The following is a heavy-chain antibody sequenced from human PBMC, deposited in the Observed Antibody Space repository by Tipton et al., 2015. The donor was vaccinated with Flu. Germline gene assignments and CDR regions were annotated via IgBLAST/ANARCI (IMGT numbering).Heavy chain of an antibody. CDR1: GGSISSSSYY. D-gene: IGHD1-26*01. Sequence: TLSLTCTVSGGSISSSSYYWGWIRQPPGKGLEWIGSIYYSGSTYYNPSLKSRVTISVDTSKNQFSLKLSSVTAADTAVYYCARDGRLARNIRCYFDLWGRGTLVTVSP. CDR2: IYYSGST. J-gene: IGHJ2*01. V-gene: IGHV4-39*07. CDR3: ARDGRLARNIRCYFDL.